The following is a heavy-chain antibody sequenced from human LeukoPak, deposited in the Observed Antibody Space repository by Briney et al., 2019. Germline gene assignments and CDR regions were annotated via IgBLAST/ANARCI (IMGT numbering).Heavy chain of an antibody. Sequence: HVASVKLSCKASGYIFTSYDINWVRQATGQGLEWMGWVNPISGNTGYARKFQGRVTMTTNDSVTTAYMELRSLRSEDTAVYYCARGDYCSSTSCRYDFWSGYYWWFDPWGQGTLVTVSS. CDR3: ARGDYCSSTSCRYDFWSGYYWWFDP. CDR2: VNPISGNT. D-gene: IGHD3-3*01. J-gene: IGHJ5*02. CDR1: GYIFTSYD. V-gene: IGHV1-8*01.